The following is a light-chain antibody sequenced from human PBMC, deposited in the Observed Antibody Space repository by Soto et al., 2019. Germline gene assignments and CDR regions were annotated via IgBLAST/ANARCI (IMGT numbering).Light chain of an antibody. V-gene: IGLV1-51*01. CDR1: SSNIGSNY. CDR2: DDN. CDR3: GAWDSSLSAGV. Sequence: QSVLTQPPSVSAAPGQKVTISCSGTSSNIGSNYVSWYQKFPGTAPKLLICDDNKRPSGIPDRFSGSKSGTSATLGITGLQTGDEADYYCGAWDSSLSAGVFGGGTKLTVL. J-gene: IGLJ2*01.